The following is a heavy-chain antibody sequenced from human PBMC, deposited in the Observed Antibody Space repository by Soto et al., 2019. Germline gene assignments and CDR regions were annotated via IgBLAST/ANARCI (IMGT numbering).Heavy chain of an antibody. D-gene: IGHD6-13*01. Sequence: QITLKESGPTLVKPTQTLTLTCTFSGFSLSTSGVGVGWIRQPPGKALEWLALIYWDDDKRYSPSLKSRLTITQDTSKNQVVLTMTNMDPVDTATYYCARLIAAPYYFDYWGQGTLVTVSS. CDR3: ARLIAAPYYFDY. V-gene: IGHV2-5*02. CDR1: GFSLSTSGVG. CDR2: IYWDDDK. J-gene: IGHJ4*02.